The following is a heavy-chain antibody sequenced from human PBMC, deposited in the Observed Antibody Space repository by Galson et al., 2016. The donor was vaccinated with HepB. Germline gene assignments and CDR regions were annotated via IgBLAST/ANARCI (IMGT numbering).Heavy chain of an antibody. J-gene: IGHJ4*02. Sequence: SLRLSCAVSGFTVSNQAMSWVRQTPGKGLEWVSTIRDSGTRTYYADSVKGRFTISRDNSRNTLYLQMNSLRVDDTAVYHCAKDQANEWYFDSWGQGTLVTVSS. CDR3: AKDQANEWYFDS. CDR1: GFTVSNQA. CDR2: IRDSGTRT. V-gene: IGHV3-23*01. D-gene: IGHD3-3*01.